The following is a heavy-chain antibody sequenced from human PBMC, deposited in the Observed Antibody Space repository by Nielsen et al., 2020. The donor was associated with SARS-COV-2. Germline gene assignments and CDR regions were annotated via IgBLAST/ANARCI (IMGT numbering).Heavy chain of an antibody. Sequence: GGSLRLSCAASGFTFSSYGMHWVRQAPGKGLEWVAVIWYDGSNKYYADSVKVRFTISRDNSKNTLYLQMNSLRAEDTAVYYCASGQYCSSTSCYDAFDIWGQGTMVTVSS. CDR2: IWYDGSNK. J-gene: IGHJ3*02. CDR3: ASGQYCSSTSCYDAFDI. V-gene: IGHV3-33*01. CDR1: GFTFSSYG. D-gene: IGHD2-2*01.